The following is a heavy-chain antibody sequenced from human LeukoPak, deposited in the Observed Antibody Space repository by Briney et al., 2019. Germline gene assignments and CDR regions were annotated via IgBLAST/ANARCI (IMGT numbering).Heavy chain of an antibody. V-gene: IGHV4-39*01. CDR2: IHYSGST. CDR3: ARLILSSYGYFFDY. CDR1: GGSISSSSYY. D-gene: IGHD5-18*01. J-gene: IGHJ4*02. Sequence: SETLSLTCTVSGGSISSSSYYWGWIRQPPGKGLEWIGSIHYSGSTYYNPSLKSRVTISVDTSKNQFSLKLSSVTAAGTAVYYCARLILSSYGYFFDYWGQGTLVTVSS.